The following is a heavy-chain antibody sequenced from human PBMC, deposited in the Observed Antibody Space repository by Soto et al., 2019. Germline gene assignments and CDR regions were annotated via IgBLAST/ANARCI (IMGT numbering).Heavy chain of an antibody. CDR3: AKGPAIVLVPAAMNYYYGMDV. D-gene: IGHD2-2*01. V-gene: IGHV4-34*01. J-gene: IGHJ6*02. CDR1: GGSFSGYY. Sequence: SETLSLTCAVYGGSFSGYYWSWIRQPPGKGLEWIGEINHSGSTNYNPSLKSRVTISVDTSKNQFSLKLSSVTAADTAVYYCAKGPAIVLVPAAMNYYYGMDVWGQGTTVTVSS. CDR2: INHSGST.